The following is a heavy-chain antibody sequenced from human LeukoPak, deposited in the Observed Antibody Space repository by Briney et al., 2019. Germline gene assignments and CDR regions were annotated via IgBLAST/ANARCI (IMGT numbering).Heavy chain of an antibody. V-gene: IGHV4-59*01. CDR2: IYYSGST. D-gene: IGHD5-24*01. CDR1: GGSISSYY. CDR3: ARTRDGYNSWYFDL. Sequence: PETLSLTCTVSGGSISSYYWSWIRQPPGKGLEWIGYIYYSGSTNYNPSLKSRVTISVDTSKNQFSLKLSSVTAADTAVYYCARTRDGYNSWYFDLWGRGTLVTVSS. J-gene: IGHJ2*01.